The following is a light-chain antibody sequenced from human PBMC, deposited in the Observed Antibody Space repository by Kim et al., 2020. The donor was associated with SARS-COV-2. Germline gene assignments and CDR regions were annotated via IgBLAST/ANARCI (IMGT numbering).Light chain of an antibody. Sequence: IVMTQSPATLSVSPGERVTLSCRASQSVRNNLAWYQQRPGQAPRLLIYGASTRATDVSDRFSGSGSGTEFTLTIRSLQSEDLAVYYCQQYNDWPLLTFGGGTKVHIK. J-gene: IGKJ4*01. CDR3: QQYNDWPLLT. CDR2: GAS. V-gene: IGKV3-15*01. CDR1: QSVRNN.